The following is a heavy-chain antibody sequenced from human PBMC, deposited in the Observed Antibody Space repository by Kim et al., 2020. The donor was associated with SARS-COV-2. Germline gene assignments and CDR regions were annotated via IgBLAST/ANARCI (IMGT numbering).Heavy chain of an antibody. J-gene: IGHJ6*02. Sequence: GGSLRLSCAASGFTFSDYTIHWVRQAPGKGLEWAAVISKDGSYKEYAASVKGRFTISRDNSKNTLYLQMNSLRPDDTSLYFCARDGQWLQGKNGMDVWGQGTTVIVSS. CDR1: GFTFSDYT. CDR2: ISKDGSYK. CDR3: ARDGQWLQGKNGMDV. V-gene: IGHV3-30*04. D-gene: IGHD6-19*01.